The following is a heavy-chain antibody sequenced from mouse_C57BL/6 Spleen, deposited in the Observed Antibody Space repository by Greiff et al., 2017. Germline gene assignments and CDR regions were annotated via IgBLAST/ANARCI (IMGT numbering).Heavy chain of an antibody. CDR2: IYPYNGGT. Sequence: EVQLQQSGPVLVKPGASVKMSCKASGYTFTDYSMNWVKQSHGKSLEWIGVIYPYNGGTSYNQKFKGKATFTVDKSSSTAYMELNSLTSEDSAVYYCARRGYGSSSHWYFDVWGTGATVTVSS. V-gene: IGHV1-19*01. CDR1: GYTFTDYS. D-gene: IGHD1-1*01. J-gene: IGHJ1*03. CDR3: ARRGYGSSSHWYFDV.